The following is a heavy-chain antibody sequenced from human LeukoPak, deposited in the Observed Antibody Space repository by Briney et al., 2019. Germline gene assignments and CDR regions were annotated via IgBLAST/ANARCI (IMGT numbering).Heavy chain of an antibody. J-gene: IGHJ4*02. CDR1: GFTFSSYG. CDR3: ARGGGYNPFDY. CDR2: IWYDGSNK. V-gene: IGHV3-33*01. Sequence: GGSLRLSCAASGFTFSSYGMHWVRQAPGKGLEWVAVIWYDGSNKYYADSVKGRFTISRDNSKNTPYLQMNSLRAEDTAVYYCARGGGYNPFDYWGQGTLVTVSS. D-gene: IGHD5-24*01.